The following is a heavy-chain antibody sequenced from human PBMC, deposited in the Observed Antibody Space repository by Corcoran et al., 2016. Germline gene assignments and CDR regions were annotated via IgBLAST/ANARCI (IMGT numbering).Heavy chain of an antibody. J-gene: IGHJ6*02. Sequence: QLQLQESGPGLVKPSETLSLTCTVSGGSISSSSYYWGWIRQPPGKGLEWIGSIYYSGSTYYNPSLKSRVTISVDTSKNQFSLKLSSVTAADTAVYYCARVGNYDFWSGWPYYYYGMDVWGQGTTVTVSS. D-gene: IGHD3-3*01. CDR2: IYYSGST. CDR1: GGSISSSSYY. CDR3: ARVGNYDFWSGWPYYYYGMDV. V-gene: IGHV4-39*07.